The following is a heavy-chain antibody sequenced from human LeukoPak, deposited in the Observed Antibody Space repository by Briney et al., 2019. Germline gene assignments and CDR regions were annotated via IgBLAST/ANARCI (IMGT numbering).Heavy chain of an antibody. D-gene: IGHD4-17*01. V-gene: IGHV3-30*02. CDR3: ARASMTTVSLYYFDY. CDR2: IRYDGSNK. J-gene: IGHJ4*02. Sequence: GGSLRLSCAASGFTFSSYGMHWVRQAPGKGLEWVAFIRYDGSNKYYADSVKGRFTISRDNSKNSLYLQMNSLRAEDTAVYYCARASMTTVSLYYFDYWGQGTLVTVSS. CDR1: GFTFSSYG.